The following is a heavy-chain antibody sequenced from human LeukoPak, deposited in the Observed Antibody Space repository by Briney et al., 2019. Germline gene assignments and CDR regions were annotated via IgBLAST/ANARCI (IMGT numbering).Heavy chain of an antibody. Sequence: PSETLSLTCTVSGYSISSGYYWGWIRQPPGKGLEWIGYIYYSGSTYYNPSLKSRVTISVDTSKNQFSLKLSSVTAADTAVCYCARSLASLDLAMDLLSGYPYWGQGTLVTVSS. D-gene: IGHD3-3*01. V-gene: IGHV4-38-2*02. J-gene: IGHJ4*02. CDR2: IYYSGST. CDR1: GYSISSGYY. CDR3: ARSLASLDLAMDLLSGYPY.